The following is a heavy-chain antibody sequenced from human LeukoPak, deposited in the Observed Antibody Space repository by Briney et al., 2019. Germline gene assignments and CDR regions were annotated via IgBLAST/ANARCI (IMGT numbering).Heavy chain of an antibody. J-gene: IGHJ3*02. Sequence: GESLKISCKGSGYSFTSYWIGWVRQMPGKGLEWMGIIYPGDSDTRYSPSFQGQVTISADKSISTAYLQWSSLKASDTAMYYCARGDYYDSGGKHAFDIWGQGTMVTVSS. D-gene: IGHD3-22*01. CDR2: IYPGDSDT. CDR3: ARGDYYDSGGKHAFDI. CDR1: GYSFTSYW. V-gene: IGHV5-51*01.